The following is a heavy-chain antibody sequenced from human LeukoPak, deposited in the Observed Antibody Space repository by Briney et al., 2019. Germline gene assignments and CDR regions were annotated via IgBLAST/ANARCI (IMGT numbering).Heavy chain of an antibody. CDR3: VRGGIVGTTARIPLFDY. V-gene: IGHV4-59*01. D-gene: IGHD1-26*01. Sequence: SQTLSLTCTVSAGSISIYSWSWVRQPQGKGLEWIGYIYYTGSTNYNPSLKSRVTMSVDAAKNQFSLKLSSVTAADTAVYYCVRGGIVGTTARIPLFDYWGQGTLVTASS. J-gene: IGHJ4*02. CDR2: IYYTGST. CDR1: AGSISIYS.